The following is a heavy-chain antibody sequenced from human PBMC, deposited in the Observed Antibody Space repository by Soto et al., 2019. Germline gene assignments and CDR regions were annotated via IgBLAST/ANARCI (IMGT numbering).Heavy chain of an antibody. Sequence: SGPTLVNPTRTLTLTRTFSGFSLSTSGMCVSWIRQPPGKALEWLARIDWDDDKYYSTSLKTRLTISKDTSKNQVVLTMTNMDPVDTATYYCAWVVADHYYYYMVVWGKGTTVTVS. CDR3: AWVVADHYYYYMVV. J-gene: IGHJ6*03. D-gene: IGHD3-22*01. CDR2: IDWDDDK. CDR1: GFSLSTSGMC. V-gene: IGHV2-70*11.